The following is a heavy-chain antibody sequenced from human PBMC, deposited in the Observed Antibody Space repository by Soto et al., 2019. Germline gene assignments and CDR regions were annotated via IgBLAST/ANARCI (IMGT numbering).Heavy chain of an antibody. CDR1: GYDFTSYG. Sequence: QGKLLQSGDEVKKPGASVRVSCRASGYDFTSYGISWVRQAPGQGLEWVSWISAYNGKRDTAQKFQGRVTMTLDTSTDTAHMELGDLTSADTAVYYCARGRIVASIHDAFEIWGQGTMVAVSP. D-gene: IGHD2-21*01. V-gene: IGHV1-18*01. CDR3: ARGRIVASIHDAFEI. J-gene: IGHJ3*02. CDR2: ISAYNGKR.